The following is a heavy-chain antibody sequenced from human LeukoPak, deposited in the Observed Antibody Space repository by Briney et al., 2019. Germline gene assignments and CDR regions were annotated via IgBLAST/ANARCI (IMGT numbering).Heavy chain of an antibody. D-gene: IGHD6-19*01. V-gene: IGHV3-9*01. J-gene: IGHJ4*02. CDR2: ISWNSGSI. CDR1: GFTFDDYA. CDR3: AKARSPAVADMYYFDY. Sequence: GGSLRLSCAASGFTFDDYAMHWVRQAPGRGLEWVSGISWNSGSIGYADSVKGRFTISRDNAKNSLYLQMNSLRAEDTALYYCAKARSPAVADMYYFDYWGQGTLVTVSS.